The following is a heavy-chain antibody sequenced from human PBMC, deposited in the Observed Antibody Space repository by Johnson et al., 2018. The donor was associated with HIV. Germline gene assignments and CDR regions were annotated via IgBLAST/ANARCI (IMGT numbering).Heavy chain of an antibody. Sequence: VQLVESVGGVVQPGRSLRLSCAASGFTFSSYAMSWVRQAPGKGLEWVSAISGSGGSTYYADSVKGRFTISRDNSKHTLYLQMNSLRAEDTAVYYCARVARVVVYAEDAFDIWGQGTMVTVSS. CDR1: GFTFSSYA. CDR2: ISGSGGST. CDR3: ARVARVVVYAEDAFDI. J-gene: IGHJ3*02. D-gene: IGHD2-8*02. V-gene: IGHV3-23*04.